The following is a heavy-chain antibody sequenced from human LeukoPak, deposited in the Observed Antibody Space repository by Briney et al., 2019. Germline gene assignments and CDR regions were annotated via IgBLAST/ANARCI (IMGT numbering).Heavy chain of an antibody. CDR2: ISSSSSYI. CDR1: GFTFSSYS. CDR3: ARDEYYYDSSGSPHYGMDV. D-gene: IGHD3-22*01. V-gene: IGHV3-21*01. Sequence: GGSLRLSCAASGFTFSSYSMNWVRQAPGKGLEWVSSISSSSSYIYYADSVKGRFTISRDNAKNSLYPQMNSLRAEDTAVYYCARDEYYYDSSGSPHYGMDVWGQGTTVTVSS. J-gene: IGHJ6*02.